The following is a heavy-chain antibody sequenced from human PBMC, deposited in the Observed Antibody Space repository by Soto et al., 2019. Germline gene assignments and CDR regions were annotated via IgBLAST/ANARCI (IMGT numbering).Heavy chain of an antibody. Sequence: EVQLLESGGGLVQPGGSLRLSCAASKFTFNDYGMTWVRQAPGKGLEWVSSVTGSGGTTYYADSVKDRFTISRDNSKNTVDLQMNSLGAEDTAVYYCARVSWYNSGHEGFDIWGLGTMVTVSS. CDR3: ARVSWYNSGHEGFDI. CDR2: VTGSGGTT. J-gene: IGHJ3*02. CDR1: KFTFNDYG. V-gene: IGHV3-23*01. D-gene: IGHD6-25*01.